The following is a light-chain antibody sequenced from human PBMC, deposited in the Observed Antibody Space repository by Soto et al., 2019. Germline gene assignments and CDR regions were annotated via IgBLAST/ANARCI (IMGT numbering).Light chain of an antibody. J-gene: IGLJ2*01. Sequence: QSVLTQPASVSGSPGQSITISCTGTSSDIASYKFVSWFQHHPGKAPKLMIYEVSNRPSGVSNRFSGSKSGNTASLTISGLQAEDEADYYCISYTSSTTLVFGGGTQLTVL. V-gene: IGLV2-14*01. CDR2: EVS. CDR3: ISYTSSTTLV. CDR1: SSDIASYKF.